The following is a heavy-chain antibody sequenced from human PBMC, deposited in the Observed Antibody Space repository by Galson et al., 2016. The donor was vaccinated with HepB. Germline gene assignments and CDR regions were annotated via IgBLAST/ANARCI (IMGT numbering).Heavy chain of an antibody. D-gene: IGHD2-15*01. Sequence: ETLSLTCTVSGGSVSYTSYYWGWIRQPPGKGLEWIGSIYDSGSTYYNPSLKSRVTISIDTSKNQISLKLSSVTAADTAEYYCARRFCTGGNCYSGFDPWGQGTLVTVSS. CDR2: IYDSGST. CDR3: ARRFCTGGNCYSGFDP. V-gene: IGHV4-39*01. J-gene: IGHJ5*02. CDR1: GGSVSYTSYY.